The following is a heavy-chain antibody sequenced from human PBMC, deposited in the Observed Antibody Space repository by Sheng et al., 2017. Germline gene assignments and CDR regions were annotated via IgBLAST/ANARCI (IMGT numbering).Heavy chain of an antibody. J-gene: IGHJ4*02. CDR3: AKDYYGSGSPFDY. D-gene: IGHD3-10*01. CDR1: GFTFSSYG. CDR2: IRYDGSNK. Sequence: QVQLVESGGGVVQPGGSLRLSCAASGFTFSSYGMHWVRQAPGKGLEWVAFIRYDGSNKYYADSVKGRFTISRDNSKNTLYLQMNSLRAEDTAVYYCAKDYYGSGSPFDYWAREP. V-gene: IGHV3-30*02.